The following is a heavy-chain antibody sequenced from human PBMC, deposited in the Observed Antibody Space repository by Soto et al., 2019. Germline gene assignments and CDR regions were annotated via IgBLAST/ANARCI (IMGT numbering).Heavy chain of an antibody. V-gene: IGHV4-4*07. D-gene: IGHD3-10*01. CDR3: ARDIGSYAYGGGC. J-gene: IGHJ4*02. CDR1: GGSINSYW. Sequence: SETLSLTCSVSGGSINSYWWSWIRQPAGKGLEWIGRVYSSGTTDYNPSLNSRATLSVETSKNQFSLKLSSVTAAGTAVYFCARDIGSYAYGGGCRGQGIQVTVSS. CDR2: VYSSGTT.